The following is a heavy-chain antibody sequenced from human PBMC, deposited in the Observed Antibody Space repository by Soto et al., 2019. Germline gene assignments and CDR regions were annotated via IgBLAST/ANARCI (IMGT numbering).Heavy chain of an antibody. V-gene: IGHV4-39*01. CDR1: GDSISSNNYY. Sequence: QLQLQESGPGLVKPSETLSLTCTVSGDSISSNNYYWGWIRQPPGKGLEWIGSMYYSGNTYHNPSLTTRVTISVHTSKNQFSLNLSSATAADTAVYYCARQRGPTGPNSWGQGTLVTVSS. CDR2: MYYSGNT. D-gene: IGHD3-10*01. CDR3: ARQRGPTGPNS. J-gene: IGHJ4*02.